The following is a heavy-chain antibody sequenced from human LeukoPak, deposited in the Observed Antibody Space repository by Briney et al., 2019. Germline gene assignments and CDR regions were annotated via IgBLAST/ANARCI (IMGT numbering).Heavy chain of an antibody. CDR2: IYYSGST. V-gene: IGHV4-59*01. CDR1: GGSISNNY. Sequence: SETLSLTCTVSGGSISNNYWSWIRQPPGKGLEWIGYIYYSGSTKYNPPLKSRVTISVDTSKNQFSLKLSSVTATDTAVYCCASSSWYYYFEYWGQGTLATVSS. CDR3: ASSSWYYYFEY. D-gene: IGHD6-13*01. J-gene: IGHJ4*02.